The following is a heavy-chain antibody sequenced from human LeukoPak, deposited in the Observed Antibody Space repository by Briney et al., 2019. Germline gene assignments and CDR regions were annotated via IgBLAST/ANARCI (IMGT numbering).Heavy chain of an antibody. CDR2: ISDSGGST. CDR1: GFSLSRYA. D-gene: IGHD6-13*01. J-gene: IGHJ4*02. Sequence: PGASLRLSCAVSGFSLSRYAMSWVRKAPGKGLEWVSAISDSGGSTYYADSVKGRFTISRDNSRNTLYLQMNTLRAEDTAVYYCAKCRGSSWSDYFDYWGQGTLVTVPS. CDR3: AKCRGSSWSDYFDY. V-gene: IGHV3-23*01.